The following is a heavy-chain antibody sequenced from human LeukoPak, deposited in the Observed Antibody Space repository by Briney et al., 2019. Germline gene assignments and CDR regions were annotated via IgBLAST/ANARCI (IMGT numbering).Heavy chain of an antibody. CDR1: GFTFSSYA. CDR3: AKDDYSSSSGIDY. V-gene: IGHV3-23*01. Sequence: SGESLRLSCAASGFTFSSYAMSWVRQAPGKGLEWVSAISGSGGSTYYADSVKGRFTISRDNSKNTLYLQMNSLRAEDTVVYYCAKDDYSSSSGIDYWGQGTLVTVSS. CDR2: ISGSGGST. J-gene: IGHJ4*02. D-gene: IGHD6-6*01.